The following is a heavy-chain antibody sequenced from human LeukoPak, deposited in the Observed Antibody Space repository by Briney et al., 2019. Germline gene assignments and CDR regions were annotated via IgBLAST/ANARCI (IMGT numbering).Heavy chain of an antibody. D-gene: IGHD3-22*01. J-gene: IGHJ4*02. CDR3: VRDMGYYDKV. CDR1: GFTFSTCW. V-gene: IGHV3-74*01. Sequence: GGSLRLSCAASGFTFSTCWMHWVRQAPGKGLVWVSRINSDGSSTNYADSVKGRFTISRDNAKNTLYLQMNSLRAEDTAVYYCVRDMGYYDKVWGQGTLVTVFS. CDR2: INSDGSST.